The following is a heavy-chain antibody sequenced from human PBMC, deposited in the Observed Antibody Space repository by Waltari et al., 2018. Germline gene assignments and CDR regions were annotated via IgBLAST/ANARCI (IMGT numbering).Heavy chain of an antibody. Sequence: QVQLQESGPGLVKPSETLSLTCTVSGGSISSYYWSWIRQPPGKGLEWIGYIYYSGSTNYHPSLKSRVTISVDTSKNQFSLKLSSVTAADTAVYYCARDINRGDAFDIWGQGTMVTVSS. V-gene: IGHV4-59*01. J-gene: IGHJ3*02. D-gene: IGHD1-20*01. CDR2: IYYSGST. CDR1: GGSISSYY. CDR3: ARDINRGDAFDI.